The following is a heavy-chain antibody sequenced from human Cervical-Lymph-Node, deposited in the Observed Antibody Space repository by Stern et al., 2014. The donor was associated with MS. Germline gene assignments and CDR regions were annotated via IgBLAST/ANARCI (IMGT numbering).Heavy chain of an antibody. D-gene: IGHD3-22*01. J-gene: IGHJ4*02. CDR2: IIPIFGTA. CDR3: AREGHYYDSSGYYYDY. V-gene: IGHV1-69*01. CDR1: GGTFSSYA. Sequence: QVQLVQSGAEVKKPGSSVKVSCKASGGTFSSYAISWVRQAPGQGLEWMGGIIPIFGTANYAQKIQGRVTITADESTSAAYRELSSLRSEDTAVYYCAREGHYYDSSGYYYDYWGQGTLVTVSS.